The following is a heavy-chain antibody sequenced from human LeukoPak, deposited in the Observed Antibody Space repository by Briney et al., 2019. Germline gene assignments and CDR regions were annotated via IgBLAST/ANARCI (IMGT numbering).Heavy chain of an antibody. D-gene: IGHD3-16*01. CDR2: IYYSGST. J-gene: IGHJ6*02. CDR3: ARHKPGTYYYGMDV. Sequence: SETLSLTCTVSDGSISNYFWSWIRQPPGKGLEWIGYIYYSGSTNYNPSLKSRVTISVDTSKNQFFLKLSSVTAADTAVYYCARHKPGTYYYGMDVWGQGTTVTVSS. CDR1: DGSISNYF. V-gene: IGHV4-59*08.